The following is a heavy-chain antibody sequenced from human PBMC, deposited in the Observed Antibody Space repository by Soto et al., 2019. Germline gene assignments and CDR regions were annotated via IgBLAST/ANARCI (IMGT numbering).Heavy chain of an antibody. CDR1: GFTFSSYA. D-gene: IGHD6-13*01. CDR3: ARSSSWYKHFDY. V-gene: IGHV3-30-3*01. Sequence: VGSLRLSCAASGFTFSSYAMHWVRQAPGKGLEWVAVISYDGSNKYYADSVKGRFTISRDNSKNTLYLQMNSLRAEDTAVYYCARSSSWYKHFDYWGQGTLVTVSS. CDR2: ISYDGSNK. J-gene: IGHJ4*02.